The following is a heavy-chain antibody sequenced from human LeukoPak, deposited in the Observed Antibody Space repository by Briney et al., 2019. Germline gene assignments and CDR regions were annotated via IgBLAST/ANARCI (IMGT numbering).Heavy chain of an antibody. D-gene: IGHD3-3*01. CDR3: AGVKDDFWSGYYYRYWFDP. Sequence: ASVKVSCKASGGTFSSYAISWVRQAPGQGLEWMGGIIPIFGTANYAQKFQGRVTITTDESTSTAYMELSSLRSGDTAVYYCAGVKDDFWSGYYYRYWFDPWGQGTLVTVSS. V-gene: IGHV1-69*05. J-gene: IGHJ5*02. CDR2: IIPIFGTA. CDR1: GGTFSSYA.